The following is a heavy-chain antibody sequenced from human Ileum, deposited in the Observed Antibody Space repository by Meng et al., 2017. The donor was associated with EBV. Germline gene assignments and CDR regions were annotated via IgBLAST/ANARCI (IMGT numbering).Heavy chain of an antibody. CDR1: GDSISTGLW. D-gene: IGHD6-19*01. J-gene: IGHJ5*02. CDR3: ARSPGWYSLDP. CDR2: ISHSGST. Sequence: QVQLQESGPGLVQPSGTLSLTCAVSGDSISTGLWWNWVRQSPEKGLEWIGEISHSGSTTYNPSLKSRVTILLDKTKNHFSLKLNSVTAADTAVYYCARSPGWYSLDPWGQGPLVTVYS. V-gene: IGHV4-4*02.